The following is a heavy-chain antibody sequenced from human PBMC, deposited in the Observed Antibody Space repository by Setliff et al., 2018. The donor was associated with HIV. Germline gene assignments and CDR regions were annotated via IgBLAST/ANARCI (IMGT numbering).Heavy chain of an antibody. J-gene: IGHJ3*02. D-gene: IGHD3-10*01. CDR2: IIPTFGPV. CDR1: GGTFSSFA. Sequence: SVKVSCKASGGTFSSFAFNWVRQAPGQGLEWMGDIIPTFGPVHYAQKFQGRVTITADESTSTAYMELRSLRSDDTAVYYCAAGYGSGSYGAFDIWGQGTMVTVSS. CDR3: AAGYGSGSYGAFDI. V-gene: IGHV1-69*13.